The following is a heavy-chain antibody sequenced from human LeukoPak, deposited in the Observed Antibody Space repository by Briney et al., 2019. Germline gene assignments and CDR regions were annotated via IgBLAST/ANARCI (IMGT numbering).Heavy chain of an antibody. CDR3: ASSWGSDYYYYGMDV. D-gene: IGHD7-27*01. CDR2: INHSGST. V-gene: IGHV4-34*01. CDR1: GGSFSGYY. Sequence: SETLSLTCAVYGGSFSGYYWSWIRQPPGKGLEWIGEINHSGSTNYNPSLKSRVIISVDTSKNQFSLKLSSVTAADTAVYYCASSWGSDYYYYGMDVWGQGTTVTVSS. J-gene: IGHJ6*02.